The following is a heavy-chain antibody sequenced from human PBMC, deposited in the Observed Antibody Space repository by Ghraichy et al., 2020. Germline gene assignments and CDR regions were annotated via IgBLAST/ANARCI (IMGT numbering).Heavy chain of an antibody. CDR3: AKDRGSGSYSYYYGMDV. D-gene: IGHD1-26*01. V-gene: IGHV3-30*18. CDR2: ISYDGSNK. CDR1: GFTFSSYG. Sequence: LSLTCAASGFTFSSYGMHWVRQAPGKGLEWVAVISYDGSNKYYADSVKGRFTISRDNSKNTLYLQMNSLRAEDTAVYYCAKDRGSGSYSYYYGMDVWGQGTTVTVSS. J-gene: IGHJ6*02.